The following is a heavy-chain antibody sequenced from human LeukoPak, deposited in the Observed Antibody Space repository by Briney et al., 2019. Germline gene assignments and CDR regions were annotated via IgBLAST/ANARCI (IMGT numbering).Heavy chain of an antibody. D-gene: IGHD4-17*01. CDR1: GGSISSSSYY. Sequence: PSETLSLTCTVSGGSISSSSYYWGWIRQPPGKELEWIGNIYYSGSTNYNPSLKSRVTISVDTSKNQFSLKLSSVTAADTAVYYCARRGVTTFHFDYWGQGTLVTVSS. CDR3: ARRGVTTFHFDY. CDR2: IYYSGST. V-gene: IGHV4-39*07. J-gene: IGHJ4*02.